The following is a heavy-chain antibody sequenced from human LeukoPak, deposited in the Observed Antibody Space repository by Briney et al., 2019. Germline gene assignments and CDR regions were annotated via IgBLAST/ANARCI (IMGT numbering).Heavy chain of an antibody. J-gene: IGHJ6*03. D-gene: IGHD6-19*01. CDR1: GNSFTSYC. CDR2: IYPGDSDT. Sequence: GESLKISCKGSGNSFTSYCIAWVRQVPGKGLEWMGIIYPGDSDTRYSPSFQGQVTISVDKSISTAYLQWSSLRASDTAIYFCARESITVSGEDNYYYMDAWGKGTTVTVSS. V-gene: IGHV5-51*01. CDR3: ARESITVSGEDNYYYMDA.